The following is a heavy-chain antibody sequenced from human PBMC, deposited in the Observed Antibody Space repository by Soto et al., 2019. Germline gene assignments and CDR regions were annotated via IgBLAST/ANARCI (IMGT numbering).Heavy chain of an antibody. Sequence: SETLSLTCAVYGGSFSGYYWSWIRQPPGKGLEWIGEINHSGSTSYNPSLKSRVTISVDTSKNQFSLKLSSVTAADTAVYYCARMQLVLYGMDVWGQGTTVTVSS. J-gene: IGHJ6*02. CDR3: ARMQLVLYGMDV. CDR1: GGSFSGYY. V-gene: IGHV4-34*01. D-gene: IGHD6-13*01. CDR2: INHSGST.